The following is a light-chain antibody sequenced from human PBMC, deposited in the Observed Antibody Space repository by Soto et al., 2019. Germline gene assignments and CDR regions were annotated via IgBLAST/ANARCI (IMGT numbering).Light chain of an antibody. CDR1: QSVSSD. Sequence: IVLTQSPATLSLSPGERATLSCRASQSVSSDLAWYQQKPGQAPRLLIYDASNRATGIPARFSGSGSGTDFTLTISSLEPEDFAGYYCQQRSNWPWTFGQGTKVDI. CDR2: DAS. CDR3: QQRSNWPWT. J-gene: IGKJ1*01. V-gene: IGKV3-11*01.